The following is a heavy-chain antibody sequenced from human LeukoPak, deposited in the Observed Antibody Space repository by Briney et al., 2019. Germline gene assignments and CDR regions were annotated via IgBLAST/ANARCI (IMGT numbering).Heavy chain of an antibody. V-gene: IGHV1-69*05. CDR3: ARVPDEMTGYYGLDY. J-gene: IGHJ4*02. D-gene: IGHD3-9*01. CDR2: IIPIFGTA. CDR1: GGTFSSYA. Sequence: SVTVSCTASGGTFSSYAISWVRQAPGQGLEWMGGIIPIFGTANYAQKFQGRVTMTRDTSTSTVYMELSSLRSEDTAVYYCARVPDEMTGYYGLDYWGQGTLVTVSS.